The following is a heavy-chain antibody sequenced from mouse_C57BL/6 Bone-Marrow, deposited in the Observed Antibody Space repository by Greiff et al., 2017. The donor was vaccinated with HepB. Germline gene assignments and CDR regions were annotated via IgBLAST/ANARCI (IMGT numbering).Heavy chain of an antibody. CDR1: GYTFTSYG. J-gene: IGHJ1*03. V-gene: IGHV1-58*01. Sequence: EVQLQQSGAELVRPGSSVKMSCKTSGYTFTSYGINWVKQRPGQGLEWIGYIYIGNGYTEYNEKFKGKATLTSDTSSSTAYMQLSSLTSEDSAIYFCVFITTVVASGGRYFDVWGTGTTVTVSS. CDR3: VFITTVVASGGRYFDV. D-gene: IGHD1-1*01. CDR2: IYIGNGYT.